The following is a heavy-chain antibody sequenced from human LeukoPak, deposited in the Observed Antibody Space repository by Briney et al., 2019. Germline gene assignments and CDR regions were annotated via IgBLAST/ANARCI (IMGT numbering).Heavy chain of an antibody. J-gene: IGHJ3*02. D-gene: IGHD2-8*02. Sequence: SETLSLTCAVYGGSFSGYYWSWIRQPPGKGLEWIGEINHSGSTNYNPSLKSRVTISVDTSKNQFSLKLSSVTAADTAVYYCARVWTWWQVDAFDIWGQGTMVTVSS. CDR3: ARVWTWWQVDAFDI. CDR2: INHSGST. CDR1: GGSFSGYY. V-gene: IGHV4-34*01.